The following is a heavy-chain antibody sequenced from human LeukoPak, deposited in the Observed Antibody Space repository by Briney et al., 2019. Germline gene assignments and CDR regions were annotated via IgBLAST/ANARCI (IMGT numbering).Heavy chain of an antibody. Sequence: GGSLRLSCAVSGFSVSDNYMSWVRQAPGKGLEWVSIIYSDGTTYYADSVKGRFTISRDNSKNSLYLQMNSLRAEDTAVYYCARDPGYNYGFDYWGQGTLVTVSS. CDR1: GFSVSDNY. V-gene: IGHV3-66*01. J-gene: IGHJ4*02. CDR3: ARDPGYNYGFDY. D-gene: IGHD5-18*01. CDR2: IYSDGTT.